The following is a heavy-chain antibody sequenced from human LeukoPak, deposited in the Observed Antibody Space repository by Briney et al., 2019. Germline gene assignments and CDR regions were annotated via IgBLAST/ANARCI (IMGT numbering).Heavy chain of an antibody. CDR2: IYYSGST. V-gene: IGHV4-59*12. J-gene: IGHJ4*02. D-gene: IGHD3-10*01. Sequence: SETLSLTCTVSGGSISSYYWSWIRQPPGKGLEWIGYIYYSGSTNYNPSLKSRVTISVDTSKNQFSLKLSSVTAADTAVYYCATQRGLWFVDYWGQGTLVTVSS. CDR3: ATQRGLWFVDY. CDR1: GGSISSYY.